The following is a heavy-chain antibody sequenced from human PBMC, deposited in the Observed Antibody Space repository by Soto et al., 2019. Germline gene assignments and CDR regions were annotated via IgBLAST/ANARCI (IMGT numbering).Heavy chain of an antibody. CDR3: ASRGGELRFLQWLPSGPLYYYGMDV. Sequence: QVQLQQWGAGLLKPSETLSLTCAVYGGSFNGYYWSWIRQPPGKGLEWIGEINHSGSTNYNPSLKSRVTISVDTSKNQFSLKLSSVTAADTAVYYCASRGGELRFLQWLPSGPLYYYGMDVWGQGTTVTVSS. CDR2: INHSGST. D-gene: IGHD3-3*01. CDR1: GGSFNGYY. V-gene: IGHV4-34*01. J-gene: IGHJ6*02.